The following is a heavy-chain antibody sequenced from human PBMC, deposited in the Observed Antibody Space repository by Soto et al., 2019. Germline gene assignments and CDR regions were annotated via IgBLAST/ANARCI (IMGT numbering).Heavy chain of an antibody. Sequence: GGSLRLSCAASGFTFSSYSMNWVRQAPGKGLEWVSSISSSSSYIYYADSVKGRFTISRDNAKNSLYLQMNSLRAEDTAVYYCARGSSLSSSLAYGMDVWGQGTTVTVSS. V-gene: IGHV3-21*01. CDR1: GFTFSSYS. D-gene: IGHD6-6*01. CDR3: ARGSSLSSSLAYGMDV. CDR2: ISSSSSYI. J-gene: IGHJ6*02.